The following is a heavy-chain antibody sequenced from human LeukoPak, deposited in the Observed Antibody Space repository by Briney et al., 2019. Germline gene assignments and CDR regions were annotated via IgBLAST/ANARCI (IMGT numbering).Heavy chain of an antibody. V-gene: IGHV3-48*03. J-gene: IGHJ4*02. CDR3: AKGSEPGHF. CDR1: GFTFSSYE. CDR2: ISSSGSTI. D-gene: IGHD3-3*02. Sequence: GGSLRLSCAASGFTFSSYEMNWVRQAPGKGLEWVSYISSSGSTIYYADSVKGRFTISRDNAKNSLYLQMNSLRADDTAVYYCAKGSEPGHFGGQVTLVTVSS.